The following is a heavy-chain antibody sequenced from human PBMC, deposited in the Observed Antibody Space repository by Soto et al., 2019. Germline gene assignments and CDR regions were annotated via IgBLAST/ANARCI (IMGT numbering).Heavy chain of an antibody. J-gene: IGHJ4*02. Sequence: GSLRLSCAASGCTFSSYAMHWVRRAPGKGLEYVSAISSNGGSTYYANYVKGRFTISRDNSKNTLYLQMGSLRAEDMAVYYCARNSGYDFDFDYWGQGTLVTVSS. CDR1: GCTFSSYA. CDR3: ARNSGYDFDFDY. CDR2: ISSNGGST. D-gene: IGHD5-12*01. V-gene: IGHV3-64*01.